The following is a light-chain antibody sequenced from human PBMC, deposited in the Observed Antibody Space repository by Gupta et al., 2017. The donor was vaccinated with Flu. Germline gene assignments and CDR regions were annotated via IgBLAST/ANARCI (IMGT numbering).Light chain of an antibody. CDR2: VNIDGSH. V-gene: IGLV4-69*01. CDR3: PYWDISTYWV. J-gene: IGLJ3*02. Sequence: QLVLTQSPSASASLGASVKFTCTLSSRHSSYAIAWHQQQPGKGPRYLMTVNIDGSHSKGDRIPDRFSASSSGAAPSLTISSLQSEDEADYYCPYWDISTYWVFGGGTKLTVL. CDR1: SRHSSYA.